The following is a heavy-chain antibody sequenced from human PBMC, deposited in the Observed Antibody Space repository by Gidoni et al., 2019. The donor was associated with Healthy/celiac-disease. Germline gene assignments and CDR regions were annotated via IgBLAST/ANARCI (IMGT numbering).Heavy chain of an antibody. V-gene: IGHV3-30-3*01. CDR1: SSYA. J-gene: IGHJ4*02. D-gene: IGHD3-3*01. Sequence: SSYAMHWVRQAPGKGLEWVAVISYDGSNKYYADSVKGRFTIYRDNSKNTLYLQMNSLRAEDTAVYYCARDPAPHYDFWSGYYAAALDYWGQGTLVTVSS. CDR2: ISYDGSNK. CDR3: ARDPAPHYDFWSGYYAAALDY.